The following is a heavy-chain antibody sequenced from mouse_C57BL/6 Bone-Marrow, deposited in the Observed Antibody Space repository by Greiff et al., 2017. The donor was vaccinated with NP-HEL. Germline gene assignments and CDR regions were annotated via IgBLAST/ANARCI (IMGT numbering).Heavy chain of an antibody. CDR1: GFNIKDDY. CDR3: TSFITTVVATDV. Sequence: VQLQQSGAELVRPGASVKLSCTASGFNIKDDYMHWVKQRPEQGLEWIGWIDPENGDTVYASKFQGKATLTADTSSNTAYLQLSSLTSEDTAFYYCTSFITTVVATDVWGRGTTVTVTS. V-gene: IGHV14-4*01. J-gene: IGHJ1*03. CDR2: IDPENGDT. D-gene: IGHD1-1*01.